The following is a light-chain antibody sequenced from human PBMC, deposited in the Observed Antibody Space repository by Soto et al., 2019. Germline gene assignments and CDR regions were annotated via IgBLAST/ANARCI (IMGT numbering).Light chain of an antibody. CDR1: SSNIGAGYD. CDR2: GNK. V-gene: IGLV1-40*01. CDR3: QSYDSSLSVSYV. J-gene: IGLJ1*01. Sequence: VLTQPPSVSGAPGQRVTISCTGSSSNIGAGYDVHWYQQRPGTAPKLLIYGNKNRPSGVPDRFSGSKSGTSAPLAITGLQAEDEADYYCQSYDSSLSVSYVFGTGTKVTVL.